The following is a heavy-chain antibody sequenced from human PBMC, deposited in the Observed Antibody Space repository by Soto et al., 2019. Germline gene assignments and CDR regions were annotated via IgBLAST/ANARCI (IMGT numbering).Heavy chain of an antibody. CDR1: GFTFSSYS. Sequence: PGGSLRLSCAASGFTFSSYSMNWVRQALGKGLEWVSSISSSSSYIYYADSVKGRFTISRDNAKNSLYLQMNSLRAEDTAVYYCARDERYQLRSAGYYYYGMVVWCQGPTFTVPS. CDR2: ISSSSSYI. J-gene: IGHJ6*02. CDR3: ARDERYQLRSAGYYYYGMVV. V-gene: IGHV3-21*01. D-gene: IGHD2-2*01.